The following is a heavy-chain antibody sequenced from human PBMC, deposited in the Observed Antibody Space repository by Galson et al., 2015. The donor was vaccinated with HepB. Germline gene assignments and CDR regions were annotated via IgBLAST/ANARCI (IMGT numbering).Heavy chain of an antibody. CDR2: ISYDGSNK. CDR3: ARDRGYSFGYRRFKVHGMDV. Sequence: SLRLSCAASGFTFNNYAIHWVRQAPGKGLEWVAVISYDGSNKYYADSVKGRFTMSRDNSKNTLYLQMNSLRVEDTAVYYCARDRGYSFGYRRFKVHGMDVWGQGTTVTVSS. V-gene: IGHV3-30-3*01. D-gene: IGHD5-18*01. CDR1: GFTFNNYA. J-gene: IGHJ6*02.